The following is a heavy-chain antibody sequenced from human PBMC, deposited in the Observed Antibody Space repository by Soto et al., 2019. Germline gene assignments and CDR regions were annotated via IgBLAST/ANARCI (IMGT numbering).Heavy chain of an antibody. J-gene: IGHJ2*01. CDR1: GGTFSSYA. V-gene: IGHV1-69*01. CDR3: ARTIDYGGNSLYWYFDL. D-gene: IGHD4-17*01. CDR2: IIPIFATA. Sequence: QVQLVQSGAEVKKPGSSVKVSRKASGGTFSSYAITWVRQAPGQGLEWMGGIIPIFATANYAQKFQGRVTITADESTSTAYMELSSLRSEDTAVYYCARTIDYGGNSLYWYFDLWGRGTLVTVSS.